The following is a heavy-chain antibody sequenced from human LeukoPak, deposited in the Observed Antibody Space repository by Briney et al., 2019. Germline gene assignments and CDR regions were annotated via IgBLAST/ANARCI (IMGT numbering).Heavy chain of an antibody. J-gene: IGHJ3*02. V-gene: IGHV3-53*01. Sequence: GGSLRLSCAASGFTVINNYMSWVRQAPGKGLEGVSIIYSGGYTYYADSVKGRFTISRDNSKNTLYLQMNSLRAEDTAVYYCATDGVGGRFGVVINQAHAFDIWGQGTMVTVSS. CDR2: IYSGGYT. CDR1: GFTVINNY. D-gene: IGHD3-3*01. CDR3: ATDGVGGRFGVVINQAHAFDI.